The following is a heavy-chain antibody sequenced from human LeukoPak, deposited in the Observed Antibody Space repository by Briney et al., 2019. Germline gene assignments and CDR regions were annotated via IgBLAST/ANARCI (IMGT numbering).Heavy chain of an antibody. CDR1: GFTFSSYS. J-gene: IGHJ4*02. D-gene: IGHD6-13*01. Sequence: GGSLRLSCAASGFTFSSYSMNWVRQAPGKGLEWVSSISSSSSYIYYADSMKGRFTISRDNAKNSLYLQMNSLRAEDTAVYYCARASAAAGIKEFDYWGQGTLVTVSS. CDR3: ARASAAAGIKEFDY. V-gene: IGHV3-21*01. CDR2: ISSSSSYI.